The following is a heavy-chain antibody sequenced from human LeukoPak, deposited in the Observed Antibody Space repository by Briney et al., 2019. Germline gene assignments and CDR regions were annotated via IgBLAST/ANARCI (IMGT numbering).Heavy chain of an antibody. CDR3: AKDRDILTGFDY. V-gene: IGHV3-30*18. Sequence: GGSLRLSCAASGFTFSSYGMHWVHQAPGKGLEWVAVISYDGSNKYYADSVKGRFTISRDNSKNTLYLQMNSLRAEDTAVYYCAKDRDILTGFDYWGQETLVTVSS. CDR2: ISYDGSNK. CDR1: GFTFSSYG. D-gene: IGHD3-9*01. J-gene: IGHJ4*02.